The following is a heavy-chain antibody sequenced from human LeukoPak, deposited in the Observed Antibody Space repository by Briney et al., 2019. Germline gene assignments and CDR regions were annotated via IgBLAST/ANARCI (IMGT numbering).Heavy chain of an antibody. CDR1: GGSISSSSYY. D-gene: IGHD1-26*01. CDR3: ARRWAYYFDY. CDR2: IYYSGST. V-gene: IGHV4-39*01. J-gene: IGHJ4*02. Sequence: SETLSLTCTVSGGSISSSSYYWDWIRQPPGKGLEWIGSIYYSGSTYYNPSLKSRVTISVDTSKNQFSLKLSSLTAADTAVYYCARRWAYYFDYWGQGILVTVSS.